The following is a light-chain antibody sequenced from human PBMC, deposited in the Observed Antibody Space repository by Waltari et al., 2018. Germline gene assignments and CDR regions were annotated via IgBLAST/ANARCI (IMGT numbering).Light chain of an antibody. V-gene: IGLV4-69*01. CDR3: QTGGHGTWV. J-gene: IGLJ3*02. CDR2: VNSEGSH. Sequence: QLVLTQSPSASASLGASVRLTCTLDSGHSSNILAWHQQQPGKCPRYLMKVNSEGSHSKGDDIPVRFSGSGSGAERYLTISSVQSEDEADYYCQTGGHGTWVFGGGTKLTVL. CDR1: SGHSSNI.